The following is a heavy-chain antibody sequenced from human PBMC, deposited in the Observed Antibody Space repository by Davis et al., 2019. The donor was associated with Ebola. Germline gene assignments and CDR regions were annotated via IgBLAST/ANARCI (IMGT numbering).Heavy chain of an antibody. D-gene: IGHD4-17*01. CDR1: GFTFSDYG. CDR2: ISGSGTGT. V-gene: IGHV3-23*01. CDR3: AKGSLYGSRSITAGMDV. J-gene: IGHJ6*02. Sequence: GESLKISCAASGFTFSDYGMHWVRQAPGKGLEWVSGISGSGTGTYYADSVKGRFTFSRDTSMNTLYLQMNSLRAEDTAVYYCAKGSLYGSRSITAGMDVWGQGTTVTVSS.